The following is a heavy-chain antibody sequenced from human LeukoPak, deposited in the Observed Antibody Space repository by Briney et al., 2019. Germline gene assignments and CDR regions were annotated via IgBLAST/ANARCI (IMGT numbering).Heavy chain of an antibody. CDR3: AKDQYSSGWHHFDY. J-gene: IGHJ4*02. CDR1: GFTFDDYA. Sequence: GRSLRLSCAASGFTFDDYAMHWVRQAPGKGLEWVSGISWNSGSIGYADSVKGRFTISRDNAKNFLYLHMNSLRAEDTGLYYCAKDQYSSGWHHFDYWGQGTLVTVSS. V-gene: IGHV3-9*01. CDR2: ISWNSGSI. D-gene: IGHD6-19*01.